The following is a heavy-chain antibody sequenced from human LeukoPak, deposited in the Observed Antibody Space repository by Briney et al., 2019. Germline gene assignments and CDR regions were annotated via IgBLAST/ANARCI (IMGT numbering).Heavy chain of an antibody. CDR1: GGSISSYY. CDR2: IYYSGST. J-gene: IGHJ4*02. D-gene: IGHD6-13*01. CDR3: ARAAAAARLFEDY. V-gene: IGHV4-59*01. Sequence: SETLSLTCTVSGGSISSYYWSWIRQPPGKGLEWIGYIYYSGSTNYNPSLKSRVTISVDTSKNQFSLKLSSVTAADTAVYYCARAAAAARLFEDYWGQGTLVIVSS.